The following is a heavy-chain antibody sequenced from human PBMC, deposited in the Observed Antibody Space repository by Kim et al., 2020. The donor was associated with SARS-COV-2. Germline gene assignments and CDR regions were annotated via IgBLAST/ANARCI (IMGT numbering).Heavy chain of an antibody. CDR3: ARHPESTITLFGVVIRHRFDC. D-gene: IGHD3-3*01. Sequence: SETLSLTCTVSGGSISSSSYYWGWIRQPPGKGLEWIGSIYYSGSTYYNPSLKSRVTISVDTSKNQFSLKLSSVTAADTAVYYCARHPESTITLFGVVIRHRFDCGGQGTLVTVSS. CDR2: IYYSGST. CDR1: GGSISSSSYY. J-gene: IGHJ4*02. V-gene: IGHV4-39*01.